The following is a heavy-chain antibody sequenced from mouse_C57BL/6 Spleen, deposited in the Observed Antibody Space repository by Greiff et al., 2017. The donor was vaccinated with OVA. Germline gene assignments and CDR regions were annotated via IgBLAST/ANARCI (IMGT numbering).Heavy chain of an antibody. J-gene: IGHJ2*01. CDR3: ARRGGPYYFDY. Sequence: VKLVESGAELVMPGASVKLSCKASGYTFTSYWMHWVKQRPGQGLEWIGEIDPSDSYTNYNQKFKGKSTLTVDKSSSTAYMQLSSLTSEDSAVYYCARRGGPYYFDYWGQGTTLTVSS. CDR1: GYTFTSYW. CDR2: IDPSDSYT. V-gene: IGHV1-69*01.